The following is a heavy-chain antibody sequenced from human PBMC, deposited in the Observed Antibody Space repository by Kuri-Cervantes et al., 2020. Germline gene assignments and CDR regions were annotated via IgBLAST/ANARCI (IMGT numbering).Heavy chain of an antibody. Sequence: GGSLRLSCAASGFTFSSYSMNWVRQAPGKGLEWVSSISSSSSYIYYADSVKGRFTISRDNSKNTLYLQLNSLRAEDTDVYYCARGAGVGARYYDYWGQGTLVTVSS. CDR3: ARGAGVGARYYDY. CDR1: GFTFSSYS. J-gene: IGHJ4*02. D-gene: IGHD1-26*01. CDR2: ISSSSSYI. V-gene: IGHV3-21*04.